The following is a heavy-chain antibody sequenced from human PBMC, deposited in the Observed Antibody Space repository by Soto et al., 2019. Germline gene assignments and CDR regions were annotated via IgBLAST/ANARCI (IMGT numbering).Heavy chain of an antibody. J-gene: IGHJ6*02. Sequence: QVQVVQSGAEEKKPGASVKVSCKASGYTFTNYAMHWVRQAPGQRLEWMAWINAGNGNTKYSQKFEGRVTITRDTTASTAYMELSSLRSEDTAVYYCASANGYNNPLYCGGMAVWSQGTAVTVSS. CDR1: GYTFTNYA. CDR2: INAGNGNT. D-gene: IGHD5-12*01. CDR3: ASANGYNNPLYCGGMAV. V-gene: IGHV1-3*05.